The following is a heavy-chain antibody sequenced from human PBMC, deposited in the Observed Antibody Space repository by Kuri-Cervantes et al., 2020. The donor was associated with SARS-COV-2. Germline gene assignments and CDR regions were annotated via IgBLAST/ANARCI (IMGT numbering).Heavy chain of an antibody. D-gene: IGHD2-15*01. CDR3: ARQEVVAATNWFDP. Sequence: ESLKIPCNVSGGSISSSSYYWGWIRQPPGKGLEWIGSIYYSGSTYYKPSLKRRVTISVDTSKNQFSLKLSSVTAADTAMYYCARQEVVAATNWFDPWGQGTLVTVSS. CDR2: IYYSGST. CDR1: GGSISSSSYY. J-gene: IGHJ5*02. V-gene: IGHV4-39*01.